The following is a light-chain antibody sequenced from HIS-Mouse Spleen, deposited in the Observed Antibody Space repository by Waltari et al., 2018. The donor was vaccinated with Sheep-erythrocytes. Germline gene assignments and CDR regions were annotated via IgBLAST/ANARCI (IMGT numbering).Light chain of an antibody. CDR1: RSLLDSNGYNY. CDR3: MQALQTPWT. CDR2: LGS. Sequence: DIVMTQSPLSLPVTPGEPGSISCKSWRSLLDSNGYNYLDWYLQKPGESPQLLIYLGSNRASGVPDRFSGSGSGTDFTLKISRVEAEDVGVYYCMQALQTPWTFGQGTKVEIK. J-gene: IGKJ1*01. V-gene: IGKV2-28*01.